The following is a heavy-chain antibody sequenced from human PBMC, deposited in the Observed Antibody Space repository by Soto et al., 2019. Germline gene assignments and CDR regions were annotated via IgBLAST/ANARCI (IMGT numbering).Heavy chain of an antibody. CDR2: ISYDGSNK. V-gene: IGHV3-30*18. CDR3: AKNLRYCSGGSCYSGAYYYYGMDV. CDR1: GFTFSSYG. D-gene: IGHD2-15*01. J-gene: IGHJ6*02. Sequence: QVQLVESGGGVVQPGRSLRLSCAASGFTFSSYGMHWVRQAPGKGLEWVAVISYDGSNKYYADSVKGRFTISRDNSKNTLYLQMNSLRAEDTAVYYCAKNLRYCSGGSCYSGAYYYYGMDVWGQGTTVTVSS.